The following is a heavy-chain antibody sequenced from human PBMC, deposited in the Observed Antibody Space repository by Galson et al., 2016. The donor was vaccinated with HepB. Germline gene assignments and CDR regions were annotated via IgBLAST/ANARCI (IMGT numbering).Heavy chain of an antibody. Sequence: TLSLTCTVSGGSINNGGFHWNWIRQDPEKGLEWMGYIYNSGNTFYNPSLRSRLTISLDTSKNRFSLRLTSVTAADTAVYYCARPTFRAARPYYSGMDVWVQGTTVTVSS. D-gene: IGHD6-6*01. CDR3: ARPTFRAARPYYSGMDV. V-gene: IGHV4-31*03. CDR2: IYNSGNT. J-gene: IGHJ6*02. CDR1: GGSINNGGFH.